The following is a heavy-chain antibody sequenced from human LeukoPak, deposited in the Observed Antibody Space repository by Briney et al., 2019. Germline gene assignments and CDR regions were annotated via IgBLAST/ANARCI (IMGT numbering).Heavy chain of an antibody. CDR1: GYTFTAYY. CDR2: INPNSGGT. Sequence: GASVNVSFQASGYTFTAYYIHWVRQAPGQGLEWMEWINPNSGGTNYAQKFQGWVTMTRDTSISTAYMELSRLRTDDTAVYYCARQYDILEYGMDVWGKRTTVTASS. V-gene: IGHV1-2*04. J-gene: IGHJ6*04. D-gene: IGHD3-9*01. CDR3: ARQYDILEYGMDV.